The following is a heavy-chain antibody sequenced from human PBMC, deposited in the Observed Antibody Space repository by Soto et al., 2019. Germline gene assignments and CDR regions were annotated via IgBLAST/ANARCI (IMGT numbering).Heavy chain of an antibody. J-gene: IGHJ3*02. Sequence: VKVSCKASGYTFTSYGISWVRQAPGQGLEWMGWISAYNGNTNYAQKLQGRVTMTTDTSTSTAYMELRSLRSDDTAVYYCARLGRTGTNRVPDAFDIWGQGTMVTVSS. CDR2: ISAYNGNT. V-gene: IGHV1-18*01. D-gene: IGHD1-1*01. CDR1: GYTFTSYG. CDR3: ARLGRTGTNRVPDAFDI.